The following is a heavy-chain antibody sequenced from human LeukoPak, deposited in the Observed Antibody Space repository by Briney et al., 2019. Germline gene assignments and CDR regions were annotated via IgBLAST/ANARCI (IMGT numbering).Heavy chain of an antibody. Sequence: SETLSLTCTVSGGSISSYYWSWLRQPPGKGLEWIGYIYYSGSTNYNPSLKSRVTIPVDTSKNQFSLKLSSVTAADTAVYYCASSTVTTGEYYFDYWGQGTLVTVSS. V-gene: IGHV4-59*01. CDR1: GGSISSYY. D-gene: IGHD4-17*01. J-gene: IGHJ4*02. CDR2: IYYSGST. CDR3: ASSTVTTGEYYFDY.